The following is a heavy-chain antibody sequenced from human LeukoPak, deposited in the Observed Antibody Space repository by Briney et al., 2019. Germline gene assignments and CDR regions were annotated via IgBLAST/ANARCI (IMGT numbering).Heavy chain of an antibody. D-gene: IGHD5/OR15-5a*01. Sequence: GRSLRLSCAASGFTFSSYAMHWVRQAPGKGLEWVAVISYDGSNKYYADSVKGRFMIARDNSKNTLYLQMNSLTIEDTAVYYCAREASGNFGQLVSSAEYFQHWGQGSRVTVSS. V-gene: IGHV3-30-3*01. CDR2: ISYDGSNK. CDR3: AREASGNFGQLVSSAEYFQH. J-gene: IGHJ1*01. CDR1: GFTFSSYA.